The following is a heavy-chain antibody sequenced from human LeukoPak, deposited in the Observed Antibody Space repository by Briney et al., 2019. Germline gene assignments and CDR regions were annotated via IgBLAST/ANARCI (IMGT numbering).Heavy chain of an antibody. V-gene: IGHV4-59*01. CDR1: GGSISSYY. Sequence: SETLSLTCTVSGGSISSYYWNWIRQPPGKGLEWIGYIYYSGSTNYNPPLKSRVTISVDTSKNQFSLRLSSVTAADTAVYYCARGRDIVVVVAGFDIWGQGTMVTVSS. CDR3: ARGRDIVVVVAGFDI. J-gene: IGHJ3*02. CDR2: IYYSGST. D-gene: IGHD2-15*01.